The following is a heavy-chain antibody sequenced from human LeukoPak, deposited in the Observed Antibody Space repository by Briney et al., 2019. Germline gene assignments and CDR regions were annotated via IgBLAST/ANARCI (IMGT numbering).Heavy chain of an antibody. J-gene: IGHJ4*02. Sequence: GGSLRVSCAASGFTFSSYWMSWVRQAPGKGMEWVANIKQDGSQKYYVDSVKGRFTISRDNAKNSLYLQMNSLRAEDTAVYYCARDHDYGDYGDYWGQGTLVTVSS. CDR1: GFTFSSYW. D-gene: IGHD4-17*01. CDR3: ARDHDYGDYGDY. CDR2: IKQDGSQK. V-gene: IGHV3-7*01.